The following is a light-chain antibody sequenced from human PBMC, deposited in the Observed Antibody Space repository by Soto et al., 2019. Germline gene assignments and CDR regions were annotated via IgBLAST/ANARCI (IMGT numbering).Light chain of an antibody. CDR1: ENINTD. Sequence: DIQMTQSPSSLFASVEDRVTITCRASENINTDLNWFQQKPGTAPKLLIFAASGLQSWVPSRFSGSGSGTEFTLTISSLQPDDIATYFCQQSYSLPYTFGQGTKLEIK. V-gene: IGKV1-39*01. J-gene: IGKJ2*01. CDR3: QQSYSLPYT. CDR2: AAS.